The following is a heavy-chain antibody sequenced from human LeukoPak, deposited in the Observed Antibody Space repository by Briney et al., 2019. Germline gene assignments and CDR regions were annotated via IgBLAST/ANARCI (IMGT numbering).Heavy chain of an antibody. CDR3: ARAYSSSWYFNWFDP. V-gene: IGHV4-59*10. J-gene: IGHJ5*02. Sequence: SETLSLTCAVYGGSFSGYYWSWIRQPAGKGLEWIGRIYTSGSTNYNPSLKSRVTMSVDTSKNQFSLKLSSVTAADTAVYYCARAYSSSWYFNWFDPWGQGTLVTVSS. CDR2: IYTSGST. CDR1: GGSFSGYY. D-gene: IGHD6-13*01.